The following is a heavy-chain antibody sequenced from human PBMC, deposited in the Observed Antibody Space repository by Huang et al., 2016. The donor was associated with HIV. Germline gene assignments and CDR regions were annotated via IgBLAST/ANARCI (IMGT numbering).Heavy chain of an antibody. CDR2: IIPIFGTT. Sequence: QVQLVQSGAEVKKPGSSVKLSCQSSGGGSSSYAISWVRQARGQWLEWMGGIIPIFGTTDYAPRFQGRVTSTADESTNTAYIELSSLEYDDTALYYCARSGPRWGLATIWTLVYWGQGTLVTVSS. D-gene: IGHD5-12*01. J-gene: IGHJ4*02. CDR3: ARSGPRWGLATIWTLVY. CDR1: GGGSSSYA. V-gene: IGHV1-69*13.